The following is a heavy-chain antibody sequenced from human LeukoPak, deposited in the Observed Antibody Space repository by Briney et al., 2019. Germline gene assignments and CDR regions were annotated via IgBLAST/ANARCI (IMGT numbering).Heavy chain of an antibody. Sequence: PSETLSLTCTVSGGSISSYYWSWIRQPPGKGLEWIGNISYSGSTNYNPSLKSRVTISVDTSKNQFSLKLSSVTAVDTAVYYCASSTKQWLVYFDYWGQGTLVTVSS. CDR1: GGSISSYY. J-gene: IGHJ4*02. CDR2: ISYSGST. V-gene: IGHV4-59*01. CDR3: ASSTKQWLVYFDY. D-gene: IGHD6-19*01.